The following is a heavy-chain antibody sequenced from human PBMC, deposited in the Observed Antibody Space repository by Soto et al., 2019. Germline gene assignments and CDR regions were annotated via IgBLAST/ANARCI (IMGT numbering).Heavy chain of an antibody. Sequence: SVKVSCKASGGTFSSYAISWVRQAPGQGLEWMGGIIPIFGTANYAQKFQGRVTITADESTSTAYMELSSLRSEDTAVYYCARVGGDIVVGPAAIDYYYYGMDGWGQGTTVTVAS. CDR3: ARVGGDIVVGPAAIDYYYYGMDG. D-gene: IGHD2-2*02. V-gene: IGHV1-69*13. CDR2: IIPIFGTA. J-gene: IGHJ6*02. CDR1: GGTFSSYA.